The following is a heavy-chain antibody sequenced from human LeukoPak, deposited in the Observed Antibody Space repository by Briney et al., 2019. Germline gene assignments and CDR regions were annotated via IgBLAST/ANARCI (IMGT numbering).Heavy chain of an antibody. CDR2: INHSVGT. Sequence: SETLSLTCSVYSGSFSGYYWSWIRQPPGKGLEWIGEINHSVGTNYNPSLKSRVTMSLDTSKNQFSLKLSSVTAADTAVYYCASRGITMVRGVYTFDYWGQGTLVTASS. CDR3: ASRGITMVRGVYTFDY. J-gene: IGHJ4*02. V-gene: IGHV4-34*01. CDR1: SGSFSGYY. D-gene: IGHD3-10*01.